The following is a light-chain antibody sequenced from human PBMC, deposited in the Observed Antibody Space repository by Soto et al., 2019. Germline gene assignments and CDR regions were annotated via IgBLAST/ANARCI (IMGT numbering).Light chain of an antibody. Sequence: EIVLTQSPGTLSLSPGERATLSCRASQSVSSSYLAWYQQKPGQAPRLLIYGASTRATGIPARFSGSGSGTEFTLTISSLQSEDFAIYFCQQYSKWPPRYTFGQGTKVDI. CDR3: QQYSKWPPRYT. J-gene: IGKJ2*01. CDR1: QSVSSSY. CDR2: GAS. V-gene: IGKV3-15*01.